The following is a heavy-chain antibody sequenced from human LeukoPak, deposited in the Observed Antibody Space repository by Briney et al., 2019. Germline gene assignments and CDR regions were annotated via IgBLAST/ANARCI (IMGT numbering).Heavy chain of an antibody. J-gene: IGHJ4*02. CDR3: ARDQVVNNYFDY. CDR1: GFTFSSYG. V-gene: IGHV3-30*03. D-gene: IGHD4-23*01. CDR2: ISYDGSNK. Sequence: GRSLRLSCAASGFTFSSYGMHWVRQAPGKGLEWVAVISYDGSNKYYADSVKGRFTISRDNSKNTLYLQMNSLRAEDTAVYYCARDQVVNNYFDYWGQGTLVTVSS.